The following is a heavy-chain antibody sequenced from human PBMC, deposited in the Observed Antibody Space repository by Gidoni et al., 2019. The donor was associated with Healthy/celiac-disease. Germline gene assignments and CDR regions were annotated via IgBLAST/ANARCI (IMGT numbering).Heavy chain of an antibody. V-gene: IGHV3-48*02. CDR1: GFTFSSYS. J-gene: IGHJ6*02. CDR2: ISSSSSTI. D-gene: IGHD2-2*02. Sequence: GFTFSSYSMNRVRQAPGKGLEWVSYISSSSSTIYYSDSVKGRFTISRDNAKNSPYLPMNSLSYEDTAVDYCASDEVVVVPAAIARRDYYYGIDVWGQGTTVTVSS. CDR3: ASDEVVVVPAAIARRDYYYGIDV.